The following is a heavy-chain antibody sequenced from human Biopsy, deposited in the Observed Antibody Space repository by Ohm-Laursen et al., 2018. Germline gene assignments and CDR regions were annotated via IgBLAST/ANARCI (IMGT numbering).Heavy chain of an antibody. Sequence: TLSLTCTVSGGSVSSGSFYWTWIRQPPGQGLEYIGYIYDRGSTANYNPSLESRVTMSVDMPENQFSLKLSSVTAADTAIYYCARGMRSSGWPYFDSWGQGTLVTVSS. CDR1: GGSVSSGSFY. CDR3: ARGMRSSGWPYFDS. V-gene: IGHV4-61*01. J-gene: IGHJ4*02. CDR2: IYDRGSTA. D-gene: IGHD6-19*01.